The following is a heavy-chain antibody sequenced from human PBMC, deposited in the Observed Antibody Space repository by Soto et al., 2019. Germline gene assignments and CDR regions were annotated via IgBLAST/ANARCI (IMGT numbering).Heavy chain of an antibody. CDR1: GFTFSNYW. Sequence: EVQLVESGGGLVQPGGSLRLSCAASGFTFSNYWMHWVRQAPGKGLVWVSRINIDGRTTTYADSVKGRFTISRDNAENTMHLQMNSLRAEDTAVYFCATVRNGDWYFDDWGQGTLVTVSS. CDR2: INIDGRTT. D-gene: IGHD4-17*01. V-gene: IGHV3-74*01. J-gene: IGHJ4*02. CDR3: ATVRNGDWYFDD.